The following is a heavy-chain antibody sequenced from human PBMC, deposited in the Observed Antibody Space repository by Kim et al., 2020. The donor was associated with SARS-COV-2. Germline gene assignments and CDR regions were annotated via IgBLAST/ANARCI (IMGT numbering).Heavy chain of an antibody. CDR1: GFTFDDYG. CDR3: VRGFFQGLFDC. V-gene: IGHV3-20*01. CDR2: ISRSGGST. Sequence: GGSLRLSCAASGFTFDDYGMSWVRQTPGKGLEWISGISRSGGSTDYIDSAKGRFTISRDNAKNSLYLQMNSLRVDDTALYHCVRGFFQGLFDCWGQGTLVTGSS. J-gene: IGHJ4*02.